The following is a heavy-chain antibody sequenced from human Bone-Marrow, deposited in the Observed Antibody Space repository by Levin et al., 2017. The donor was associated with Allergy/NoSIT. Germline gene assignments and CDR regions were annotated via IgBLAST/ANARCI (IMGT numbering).Heavy chain of an antibody. V-gene: IGHV4-34*01. CDR3: ARDEYSSPRGFDY. J-gene: IGHJ4*02. Sequence: SQTLSLTCAVYGGSFSGYYWSWIRQPPGKGLEWIGEINHSGSTNYNPSLKSRVTISVDTSKNQFSLKLSSVTAADTAVYYCARDEYSSPRGFDYWGQGTLVTVSS. D-gene: IGHD6-6*01. CDR2: INHSGST. CDR1: GGSFSGYY.